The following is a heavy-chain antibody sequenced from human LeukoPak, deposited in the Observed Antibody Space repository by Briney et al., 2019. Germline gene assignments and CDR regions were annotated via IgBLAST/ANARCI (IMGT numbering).Heavy chain of an antibody. Sequence: SVKVSCKASGGTFSSYAISWVRQAPGQGLEWMGRIIPIFGTANYAQKFQGRVTITTDESTSTAYMEPSSLRSEDTAVYYCARGGSSGFDYWGQGTLVTVSS. V-gene: IGHV1-69*05. J-gene: IGHJ4*02. D-gene: IGHD3-22*01. CDR3: ARGGSSGFDY. CDR2: IIPIFGTA. CDR1: GGTFSSYA.